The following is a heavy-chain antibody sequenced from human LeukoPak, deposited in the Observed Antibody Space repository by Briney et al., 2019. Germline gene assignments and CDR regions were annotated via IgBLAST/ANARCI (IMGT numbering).Heavy chain of an antibody. D-gene: IGHD6-6*01. V-gene: IGHV1-18*01. J-gene: IGHJ4*02. CDR1: GYTFTSYG. CDR2: ISAYNGNT. Sequence: ASVKASCKASGYTFTSYGISWVRQAPGQGLEWMGWISAYNGNTNYAQKLQGRVTMTRDTSTSTVYMELSSLRSDDTAVYYCARTAARRFDYWGQGTLVTVSS. CDR3: ARTAARRFDY.